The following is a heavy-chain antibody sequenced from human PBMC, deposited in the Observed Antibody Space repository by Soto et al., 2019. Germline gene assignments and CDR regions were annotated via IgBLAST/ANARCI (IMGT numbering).Heavy chain of an antibody. J-gene: IGHJ5*02. D-gene: IGHD3-3*01. Sequence: QVTLKESGPVLVKPTETLTLTCTVSGFSLSNARMGVSWIRQPPGKALEWLAHIFSNDEKSYSTSLKSRLTISKDTSKSQVVLTMTNMDPVDTATYYCARISGFWSGPLFDPWGQGTLVTVSS. CDR1: GFSLSNARMG. CDR2: IFSNDEK. V-gene: IGHV2-26*01. CDR3: ARISGFWSGPLFDP.